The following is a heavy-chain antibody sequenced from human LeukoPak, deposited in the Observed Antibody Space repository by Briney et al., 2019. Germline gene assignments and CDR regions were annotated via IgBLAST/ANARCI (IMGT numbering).Heavy chain of an antibody. CDR3: ATTRAHQFDF. Sequence: SQTLSLTCTVSGGSINNADYYWTWIRQHPGKGLEWIGFIFYSGNTYYNPSLKSRATISIDTSKNQFSLKMNSVTAADTAVYYCATTRAHQFDFWGQGTLVAVSS. CDR1: GGSINNADYY. D-gene: IGHD4-11*01. CDR2: IFYSGNT. J-gene: IGHJ4*02. V-gene: IGHV4-31*03.